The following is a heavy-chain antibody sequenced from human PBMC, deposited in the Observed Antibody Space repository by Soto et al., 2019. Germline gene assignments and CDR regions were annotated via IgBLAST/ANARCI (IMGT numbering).Heavy chain of an antibody. CDR2: INPYGGAA. J-gene: IGHJ6*02. CDR3: ARDAPLSIAAAGRYYYYGMDG. CDR1: GYTFTSTW. Sequence: ASVKVSCKASGYTFTSTWMHWVRQAPGQGLEWMGIINPYGGAATYAEKFQGRVTMTRDTSTATDYMELSSLRSEDTAMYYCARDAPLSIAAAGRYYYYGMDGWGQGTTVTVSS. V-gene: IGHV1-46*01. D-gene: IGHD6-13*01.